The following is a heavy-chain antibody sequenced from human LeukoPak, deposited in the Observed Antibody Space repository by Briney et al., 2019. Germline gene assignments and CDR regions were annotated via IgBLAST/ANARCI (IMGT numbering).Heavy chain of an antibody. V-gene: IGHV3-33*01. D-gene: IGHD6-19*01. CDR1: GFTFSSYG. CDR2: IWYDGSNK. Sequence: GRSLRLSCAASGFTFSSYGMHWVRQAPGKGLEWVAVIWYDGSNKYYADSVKGRFTISRDNSKNTLYLQMNSLRAEDTVVYYCARDISIAVAGTLDYWGQGTLVTVSS. CDR3: ARDISIAVAGTLDY. J-gene: IGHJ4*02.